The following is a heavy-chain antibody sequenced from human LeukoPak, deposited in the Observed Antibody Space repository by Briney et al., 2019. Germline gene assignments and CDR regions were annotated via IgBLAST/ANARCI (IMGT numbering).Heavy chain of an antibody. D-gene: IGHD3-10*01. Sequence: PGGSLRLSCAASGFTFNSYWMNWVRQAPGKGLEWVANIKQDGSEKYYVDSVKGRFTISRDNAKNSLYLQMNSLRAEDTAVYYCARGARPPHGSGSYYKNKSNWFDPWGQGTLVTVSS. J-gene: IGHJ5*02. CDR1: GFTFNSYW. CDR3: ARGARPPHGSGSYYKNKSNWFDP. V-gene: IGHV3-7*01. CDR2: IKQDGSEK.